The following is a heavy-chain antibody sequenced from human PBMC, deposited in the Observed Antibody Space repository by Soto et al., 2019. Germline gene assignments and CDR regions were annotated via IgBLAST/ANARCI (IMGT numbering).Heavy chain of an antibody. Sequence: PGESLRLSCAASGFTPNTYTMNWVRHVPGNGLEWVSSISDTSSDIYYADSVKGRFSISRDNAKNSLYLQMNSLRAEDTAVYYCARLPHSGSYYTIDYWGQGTLVTVSS. CDR3: ARLPHSGSYYTIDY. J-gene: IGHJ4*02. CDR1: GFTPNTYT. CDR2: ISDTSSDI. D-gene: IGHD1-26*01. V-gene: IGHV3-21*01.